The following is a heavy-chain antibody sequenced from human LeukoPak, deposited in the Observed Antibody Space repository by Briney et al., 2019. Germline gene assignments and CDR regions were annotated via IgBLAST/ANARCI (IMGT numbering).Heavy chain of an antibody. Sequence: GGSLRLSCVASGFTFSDYWMTWVRQAPGTGLEWVANIKQDGSEKYYVDSVKGRFTISRDNAKNSLHLQMDNLRAEDTAVYYCARLSSSDAFDIWGQGTMVTVSS. CDR3: ARLSSSDAFDI. J-gene: IGHJ3*02. CDR2: IKQDGSEK. V-gene: IGHV3-7*03. D-gene: IGHD6-6*01. CDR1: GFTFSDYW.